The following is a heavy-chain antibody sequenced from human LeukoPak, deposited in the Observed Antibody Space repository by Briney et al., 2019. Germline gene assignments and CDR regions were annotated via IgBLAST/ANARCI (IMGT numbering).Heavy chain of an antibody. CDR1: GFTFSSYA. Sequence: GGSLRLSCAASGFTFSSYAMHWVRQAPGKGLEWVAVISYDGSNKYYADSVKGRFTISRDNFKNTLYLQMDSLRAEDTAVYYCARGEGYSYDIYYYYG. V-gene: IGHV3-30-3*01. CDR2: ISYDGSNK. J-gene: IGHJ6*01. CDR3: ARGEGYSYDIYYYYG. D-gene: IGHD5-18*01.